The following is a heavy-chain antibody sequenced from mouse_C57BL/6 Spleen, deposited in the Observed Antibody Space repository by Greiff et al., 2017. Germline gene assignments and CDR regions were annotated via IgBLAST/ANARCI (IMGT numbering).Heavy chain of an antibody. V-gene: IGHV5-16*01. Sequence: EVQRVESEGGLVQPGSSMKLSCTASGFTFSDYYMAWVRQVPEKGLEWVANINYDGSSTYYLDSLQSRFIISRDNAKNILYLQMSSLKSEDTATYYCARDNDGNWYFDFWGTGTTVTVSS. D-gene: IGHD1-1*01. CDR1: GFTFSDYY. CDR3: ARDNDGNWYFDF. J-gene: IGHJ1*03. CDR2: INYDGSST.